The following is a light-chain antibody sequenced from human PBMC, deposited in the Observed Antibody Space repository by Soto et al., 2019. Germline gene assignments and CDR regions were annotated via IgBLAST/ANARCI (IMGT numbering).Light chain of an antibody. Sequence: DIVMTQSPDSLAVSLGERATINCKSSQSVLYSSNNKNYLAWYQQKPGQPPKLLIYWASTRESGVPGRFSGSGYGTDFTLTISSLQAEDVAVYYCQQYYSTPQTFGQGTKVEIK. CDR1: QSVLYSSNNKNY. CDR2: WAS. CDR3: QQYYSTPQT. V-gene: IGKV4-1*01. J-gene: IGKJ1*01.